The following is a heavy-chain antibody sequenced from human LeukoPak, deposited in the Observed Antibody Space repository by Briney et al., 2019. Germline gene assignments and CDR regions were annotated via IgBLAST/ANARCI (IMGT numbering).Heavy chain of an antibody. J-gene: IGHJ5*02. CDR3: ARRLGYCSGGSCGAGGWFDP. D-gene: IGHD2-15*01. V-gene: IGHV1-3*01. Sequence: GSSVKVSCKGSGYTFTDYALLWGRQVPGQRLEWVGWINAGNGNTKYSQKVQGRVTITRDTSASTAYMELSSPRSEDTAVYYCARRLGYCSGGSCGAGGWFDPWGQGTLVTVSS. CDR1: GYTFTDYA. CDR2: INAGNGNT.